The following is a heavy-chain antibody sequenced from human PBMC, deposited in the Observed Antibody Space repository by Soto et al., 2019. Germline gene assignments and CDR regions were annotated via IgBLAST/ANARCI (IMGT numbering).Heavy chain of an antibody. CDR1: GGTFSSYA. D-gene: IGHD6-6*01. CDR2: IIPIFGTA. Sequence: QVQLVQSGAEVKKPGSSVKVSCKASGGTFSSYAISWVRQAPGQGLEWMGGIIPIFGTANYAQKFQGRVTIPADASTXTAYMELSSLRSEDTAVYYCAMIAIAARLLYWFDPWGQGTLVTVSS. V-gene: IGHV1-69*12. CDR3: AMIAIAARLLYWFDP. J-gene: IGHJ5*02.